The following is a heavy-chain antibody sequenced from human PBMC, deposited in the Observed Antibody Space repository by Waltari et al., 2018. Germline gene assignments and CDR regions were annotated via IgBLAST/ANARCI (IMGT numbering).Heavy chain of an antibody. V-gene: IGHV3-74*03. CDR3: TRNPGY. J-gene: IGHJ4*02. CDR1: GFLYNDYW. CDR2: IKSDGTNI. D-gene: IGHD2-15*01. Sequence: EVQLVESGGGLVQPGGSLRLSCAVSGFLYNDYWMDWVRQAPGQGLVWVLRIKSDGTNIKYADSVRGRFTSSRDSAKNTFYLQMNSLRAEDTAVYYCTRNPGYWGQGTLVTVAS.